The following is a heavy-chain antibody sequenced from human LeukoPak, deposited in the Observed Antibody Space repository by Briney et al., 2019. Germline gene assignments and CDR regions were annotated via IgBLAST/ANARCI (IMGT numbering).Heavy chain of an antibody. Sequence: PGGSLRLSCAASGFSFTSYSMNWVRQAPGKGLEWVSSISSSSLYIYYADSVKGRFTISRDNAKNSLYLQMNSLRAEDTAVYYCALLPGDYDFWSGSPNWFDPWGQGTLVTVSS. J-gene: IGHJ5*02. CDR1: GFSFTSYS. CDR2: ISSSSLYI. CDR3: ALLPGDYDFWSGSPNWFDP. V-gene: IGHV3-21*01. D-gene: IGHD3-3*01.